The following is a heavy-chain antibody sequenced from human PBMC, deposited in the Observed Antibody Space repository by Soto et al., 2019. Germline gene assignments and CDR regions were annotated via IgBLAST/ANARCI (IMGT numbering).Heavy chain of an antibody. D-gene: IGHD2-8*01. V-gene: IGHV3-23*01. Sequence: EVQLLDSGGGLVQPGGSLRLSCAASGFTFSTYAMTWVRQAPGKGLEWVSTLTPSGGNTYYADSVQGRFTISRDNSMNTLYLQMNSLRAEDTAVYYCAGRYCPNGVCYTNYHYYIDVWGEGTTVTVSS. CDR1: GFTFSTYA. CDR2: LTPSGGNT. J-gene: IGHJ6*03. CDR3: AGRYCPNGVCYTNYHYYIDV.